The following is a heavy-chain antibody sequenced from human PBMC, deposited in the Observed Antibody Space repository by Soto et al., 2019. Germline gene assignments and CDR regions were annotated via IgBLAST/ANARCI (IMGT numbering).Heavy chain of an antibody. CDR3: AKETAFTAVEDK. J-gene: IGHJ4*02. CDR2: ILKKADGYTT. V-gene: IGHV3-72*01. Sequence: PGGSLRLSCVASGFTITDHHMDWVRQAPGKGLEWVGRILKKADGYTTEYAASVRGRFTLSRDDSKNTLYLQMNSLKADDTAVHYCAKETAFTAVEDKWGQGTLVTVSS. CDR1: GFTITDHH. D-gene: IGHD6-13*01.